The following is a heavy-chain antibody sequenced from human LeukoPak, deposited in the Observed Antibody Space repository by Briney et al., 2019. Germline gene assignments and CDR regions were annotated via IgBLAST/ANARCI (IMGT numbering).Heavy chain of an antibody. J-gene: IGHJ4*02. CDR3: ARVWATVVTPGGDY. D-gene: IGHD4-23*01. CDR1: GYTFTGYY. CDR2: INPNSGGT. V-gene: IGHV1-2*02. Sequence: ASVKVSCKASGYTFTGYYMHWVRQAPGQGLEWMGWINPNSGGTNYAQKFQGRVTMTRDTSISTAYMELSRLSSVTAADTAVYYCARVWATVVTPGGDYWGQGTLVTVSS.